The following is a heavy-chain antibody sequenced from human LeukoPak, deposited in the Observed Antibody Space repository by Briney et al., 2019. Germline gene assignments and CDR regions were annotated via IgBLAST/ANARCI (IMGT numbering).Heavy chain of an antibody. CDR2: IKQDGSEK. CDR1: GFTFSNYG. J-gene: IGHJ4*02. V-gene: IGHV3-7*01. D-gene: IGHD6-6*01. CDR3: ARDSLSYSSSSQFDY. Sequence: GRSLRLSCAASGFTFSNYGMHWVRQAPGKGLEWVANIKQDGSEKYYVGSVKGRFTISRDNAKNSLYLQMNSLRAEDTAVYYCARDSLSYSSSSQFDYWGQGTLVTVSS.